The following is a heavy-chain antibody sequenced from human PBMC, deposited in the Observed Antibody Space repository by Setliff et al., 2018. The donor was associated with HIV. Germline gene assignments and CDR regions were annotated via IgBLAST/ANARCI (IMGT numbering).Heavy chain of an antibody. D-gene: IGHD2-2*01. V-gene: IGHV4-59*01. CDR2: IFYTGNT. J-gene: IGHJ6*03. CDR1: GGSISGYY. Sequence: SETLSLTCTVSGGSISGYYWSWIRQPPGKGLEWIGTIFYTGNTNYNPSLKSRVTLSGGMSENQLFLRLTSVTAADTAVYYCVRGFCSSTTCYEDYYYMDVWGKGSKVTVSS. CDR3: VRGFCSSTTCYEDYYYMDV.